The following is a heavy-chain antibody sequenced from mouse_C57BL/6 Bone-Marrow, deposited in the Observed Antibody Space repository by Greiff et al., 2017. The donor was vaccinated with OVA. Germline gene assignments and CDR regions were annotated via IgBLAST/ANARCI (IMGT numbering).Heavy chain of an antibody. CDR3: TRDDYARRGWYFDV. Sequence: VQLQQSGTVLARPGASVKMSCKTSGYTFTSYWMHWVKQRPGQGLEWIGAIYPGNSDTSYNQKFKGKAKLTAVTSASTAYMELSSLTNEDSAVYYCTRDDYARRGWYFDVWGTGTTVTVSS. D-gene: IGHD2-4*01. CDR1: GYTFTSYW. CDR2: IYPGNSDT. J-gene: IGHJ1*03. V-gene: IGHV1-5*01.